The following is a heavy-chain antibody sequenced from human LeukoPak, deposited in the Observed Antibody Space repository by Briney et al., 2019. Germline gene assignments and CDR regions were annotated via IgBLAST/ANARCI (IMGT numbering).Heavy chain of an antibody. CDR2: ISHDGTNK. D-gene: IGHD1-26*01. J-gene: IGHJ4*02. Sequence: PGRSLRLSCAASGFTFSSYGMHWVRQAPGKGLEWVAVISHDGTNKYYADSVKGRFTISRDDSKNTLYLQMNSLRAEDTAVYYCAKDLGRYRNNYFDYWGQGTLVTVSS. V-gene: IGHV3-30*18. CDR3: AKDLGRYRNNYFDY. CDR1: GFTFSSYG.